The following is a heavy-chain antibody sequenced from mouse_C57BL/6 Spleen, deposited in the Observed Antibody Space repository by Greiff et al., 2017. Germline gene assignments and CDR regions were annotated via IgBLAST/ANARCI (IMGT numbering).Heavy chain of an antibody. CDR2: INPNNGGT. CDR3: AREGTTLVAPYAMDY. CDR1: GYTFTDYN. D-gene: IGHD1-1*01. J-gene: IGHJ4*01. Sequence: EVQLQQSGPELVKPGASVKMSCKASGYTFTDYNMNWVKQSPGKSLEWIGYINPNNGGTSYNQKFKGKATLTVNKSSSTAYMELRSLTSEDSAVYDCAREGTTLVAPYAMDYWGQGTSVTVSS. V-gene: IGHV1-22*01.